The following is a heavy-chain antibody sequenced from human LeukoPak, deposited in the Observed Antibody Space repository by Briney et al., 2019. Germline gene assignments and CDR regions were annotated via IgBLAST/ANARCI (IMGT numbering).Heavy chain of an antibody. V-gene: IGHV4-38-2*01. CDR3: ARSLPAAIIAANWFDP. Sequence: SETLSLTCAVSGYSISSGYYWGWIRQPPGKGVEWIGRIYHGGSTYYNPSLKSRVTISVDTSKNQFTLKLSSVTAADTAVYYCARSLPAAIIAANWFDPWGQGTLVTVSS. D-gene: IGHD2-2*01. CDR1: GYSISSGYY. CDR2: IYHGGST. J-gene: IGHJ5*02.